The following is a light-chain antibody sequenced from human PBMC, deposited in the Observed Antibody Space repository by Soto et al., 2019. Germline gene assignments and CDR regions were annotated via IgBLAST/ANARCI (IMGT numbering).Light chain of an antibody. J-gene: IGLJ1*01. CDR3: SSYRSGGIFV. CDR1: SSDIGGYNY. CDR2: VVS. V-gene: IGLV2-14*01. Sequence: QSALAQPTSVSGSPGQSIAISCTGTSSDIGGYNYVSWHQQHPGKAPKVLISVVSNRPSGVSDRFSGSKSGNTAYLTISGLQPEDEADYYCSSYRSGGIFVFGSVTKVTVL.